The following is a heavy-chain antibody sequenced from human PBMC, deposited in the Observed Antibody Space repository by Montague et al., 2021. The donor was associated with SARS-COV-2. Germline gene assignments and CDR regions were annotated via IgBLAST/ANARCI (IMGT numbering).Heavy chain of an antibody. CDR3: ARTTHLYSDESYGHQYFFDD. CDR2: NYYTRRT. Sequence: SETLSLTCTVSGGSIKTYSWTWIRQPPGKGLEWIGYNYYTRRTTYNPSLSSRVTISVDTSKNQFSLKLDSVTAADTAVYYCARTTHLYSDESYGHQYFFDDWGRGTLVTVSS. D-gene: IGHD4-17*01. J-gene: IGHJ4*02. V-gene: IGHV4-59*01. CDR1: GGSIKTYS.